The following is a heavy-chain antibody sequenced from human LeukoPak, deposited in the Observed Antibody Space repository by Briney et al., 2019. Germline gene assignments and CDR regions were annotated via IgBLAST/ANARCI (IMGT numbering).Heavy chain of an antibody. Sequence: GGSLRLSCAASGFTFSSYAMSWVRQAPGKGLEWVSAISGSGGSTYYADSVKGRFTISRDNSKNTLYLQMNSLRAEDTAVYYCAKVEQLVLFQDYYYGMDVWGQGTTVTVSS. CDR3: AKVEQLVLFQDYYYGMDV. V-gene: IGHV3-23*01. CDR2: ISGSGGST. CDR1: GFTFSSYA. D-gene: IGHD6-6*01. J-gene: IGHJ6*02.